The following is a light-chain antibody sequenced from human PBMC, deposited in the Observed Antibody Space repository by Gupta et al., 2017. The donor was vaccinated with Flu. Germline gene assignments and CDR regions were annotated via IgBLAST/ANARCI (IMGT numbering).Light chain of an antibody. CDR1: QSISSY. CDR2: VAS. Sequence: PCSLSASVGDRVTITCRASQSISSYLNWYQQIPGKAPKLLIYVASTLQSGVPSRFSGSGSQTDFTLTISRLQPEDFATYYCQQSHSTPWTFGQGTKVEF. V-gene: IGKV1-39*01. CDR3: QQSHSTPWT. J-gene: IGKJ1*01.